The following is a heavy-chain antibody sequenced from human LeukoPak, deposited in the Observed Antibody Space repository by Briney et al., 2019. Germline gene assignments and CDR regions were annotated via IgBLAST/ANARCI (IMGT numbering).Heavy chain of an antibody. CDR2: ISSSSSSI. D-gene: IGHD6-19*01. V-gene: IGHV3-21*01. Sequence: GGSLRLSCAASGFTFSSYSMNWVRQAPGKGLEWVSSISSSSSSIYYADSVKGRFTISRDNAKNSLYLQMNSLRAEDTAVYYCARSYSSGKWDYFDYWGQGTLVTVSS. CDR1: GFTFSSYS. J-gene: IGHJ4*02. CDR3: ARSYSSGKWDYFDY.